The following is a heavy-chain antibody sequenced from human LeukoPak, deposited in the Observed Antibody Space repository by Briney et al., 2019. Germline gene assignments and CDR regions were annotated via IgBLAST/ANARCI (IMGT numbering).Heavy chain of an antibody. CDR2: VFYTGSA. J-gene: IGHJ4*02. D-gene: IGHD3-10*01. CDR3: ARLQYYSGSGSYPDY. V-gene: IGHV4-39*01. Sequence: SETLSLTCAVSGASINSAGYYWGWLRQPPGKGLEWIGGVFYTGSAYYNPSLKSRATVSIGTSRTQFSLNLTSVTAADTAVYYCARLQYYSGSGSYPDYWGQGTLVTVSS. CDR1: GASINSAGYY.